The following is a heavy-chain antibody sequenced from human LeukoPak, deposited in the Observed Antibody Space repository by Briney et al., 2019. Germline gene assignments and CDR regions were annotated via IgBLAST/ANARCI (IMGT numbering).Heavy chain of an antibody. J-gene: IGHJ5*02. CDR2: MSSSGIS. CDR3: AKGAGPPWFDP. CDR1: NGPISRDTYF. V-gene: IGHV4-61*02. Sequence: TLSLTCTVSNGPISRDTYFWSWIRQPAGKGLEWIGRMSSSGISTYSPSLKSRVTISIDTSRNQFSMNLNSATAADTAVYYCAKGAGPPWFDPWGQGTLVTVSS. D-gene: IGHD6-19*01.